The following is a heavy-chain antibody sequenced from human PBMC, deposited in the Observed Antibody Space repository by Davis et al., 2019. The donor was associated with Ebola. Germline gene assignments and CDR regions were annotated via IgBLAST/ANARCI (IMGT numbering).Heavy chain of an antibody. J-gene: IGHJ4*02. CDR3: TTAATVTTFPFDY. CDR2: IRSKANSYAT. CDR1: GFTFSGSA. Sequence: PGGSLRLSCAASGFTFSGSAMHWVRQASGKGLEWVGRIRSKANSYATAYAASVKGRFTISRDDSKNTLYLQMNSLKTEDTAVYYCTTAATVTTFPFDYWGQGTLVTVSS. V-gene: IGHV3-73*01. D-gene: IGHD4-17*01.